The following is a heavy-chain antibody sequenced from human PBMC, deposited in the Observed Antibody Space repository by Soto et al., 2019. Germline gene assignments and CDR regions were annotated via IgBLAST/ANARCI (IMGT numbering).Heavy chain of an antibody. J-gene: IGHJ4*02. Sequence: VQLVESGGGVVQPGRSLRLSCAASGFTFSDYAMHWVRQAPGKGLEWVAVVSHDGRNRHYADTVKGRFTISRDSSKNTGSLEMTSQRAEDTAVYYCARGGGQWLVKSGFNYWGQGDLVSVSS. CDR3: ARGGGQWLVKSGFNY. CDR1: GFTFSDYA. D-gene: IGHD6-19*01. V-gene: IGHV3-30*03. CDR2: VSHDGRNR.